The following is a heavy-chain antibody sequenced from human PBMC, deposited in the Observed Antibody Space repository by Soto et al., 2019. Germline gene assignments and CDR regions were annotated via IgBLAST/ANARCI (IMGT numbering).Heavy chain of an antibody. D-gene: IGHD3-10*01. J-gene: IGHJ6*02. CDR3: AGVRVRGYHYYYYGMDV. Sequence: SETLSLTCAASGGSISSSNWWSWVRQPPGKGLEWIGEIYHSGSTNYNPSLKSRVTISVDKSKNQFSLKLSSVTAADTAVYYCAGVRVRGYHYYYYGMDVWGQGTTVIVSS. CDR2: IYHSGST. CDR1: GGSISSSNW. V-gene: IGHV4-4*02.